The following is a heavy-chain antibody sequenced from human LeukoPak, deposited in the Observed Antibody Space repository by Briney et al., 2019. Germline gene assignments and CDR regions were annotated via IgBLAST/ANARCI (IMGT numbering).Heavy chain of an antibody. V-gene: IGHV3-74*01. D-gene: IGHD3-3*01. J-gene: IGHJ4*02. CDR1: GFTFSSYW. CDR3: ARDPSSGKAYYDFWSGYHDY. Sequence: GGSLRLSCAASGFTFSSYWMHWVRQAPGKGLVWVSRINSDGSSTSYADSVKGRFTISRDNAKNTLYLQMNSLRAEDTAVYYCARDPSSGKAYYDFWSGYHDYWGQGTLVTVSS. CDR2: INSDGSST.